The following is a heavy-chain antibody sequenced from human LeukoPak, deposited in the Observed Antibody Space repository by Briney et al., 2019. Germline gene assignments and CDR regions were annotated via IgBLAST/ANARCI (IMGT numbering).Heavy chain of an antibody. CDR2: IYYSGST. V-gene: IGHV4-59*12. Sequence: SETLSLTCTVSGGSISSYYWSWIRQPPGKGLEWIGYIYYSGSTNYNPSLKSRVTISVDTSKNQFSLKLSSVTAADTAVYYCARGWDSGSYSPLDWGQGTLVTVSS. CDR3: ARGWDSGSYSPLD. D-gene: IGHD1-26*01. J-gene: IGHJ4*02. CDR1: GGSISSYY.